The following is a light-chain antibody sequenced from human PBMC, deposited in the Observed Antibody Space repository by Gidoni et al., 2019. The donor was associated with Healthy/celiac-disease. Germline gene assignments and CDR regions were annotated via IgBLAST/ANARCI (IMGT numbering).Light chain of an antibody. J-gene: IGKJ4*01. V-gene: IGKV3-20*01. CDR2: GAS. CDR3: QQYGSSPLT. Sequence: EIVLTQSPGTLSLSPGERATLSCRASQSVSSSYLAWYQQKPGQAPRLLIDGASSRATGIPDNFSGSGSGTDFTLTISRLEPEDFAVYYCQQYGSSPLTFGGGTKVEIK. CDR1: QSVSSSY.